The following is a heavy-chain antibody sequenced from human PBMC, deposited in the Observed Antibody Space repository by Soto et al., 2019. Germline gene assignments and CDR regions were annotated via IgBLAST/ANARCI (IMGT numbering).Heavy chain of an antibody. D-gene: IGHD1-26*01. CDR3: AKDTTTNLLYMDV. J-gene: IGHJ6*03. V-gene: IGHV3-9*01. CDR2: ISWNSGSI. Sequence: GGSLRLSCAASGFTFDVYAMHWVRQAPGKRLEWVSGISWNSGSIGYADYVEGRFTISRDNAKNSLYLQMNSLRAEDTALYYCAKDTTTNLLYMDVWGKGTTVTVSS. CDR1: GFTFDVYA.